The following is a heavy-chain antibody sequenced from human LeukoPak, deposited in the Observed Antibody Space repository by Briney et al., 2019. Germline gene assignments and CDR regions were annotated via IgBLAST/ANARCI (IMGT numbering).Heavy chain of an antibody. D-gene: IGHD5/OR15-5a*01. CDR1: GFTFDDYG. CDR3: ARVYELREEDYYYYYMDV. CDR2: INWNGGST. J-gene: IGHJ6*03. V-gene: IGHV3-20*04. Sequence: GGSLRLSCAASGFTFDDYGMNWVRQAPGKGLERVSGINWNGGSTGYADSVKGRFTISRDNAKNSLYLQMNSLRAEDTALYYCARVYELREEDYYYYYMDVWGKGTTVTVSS.